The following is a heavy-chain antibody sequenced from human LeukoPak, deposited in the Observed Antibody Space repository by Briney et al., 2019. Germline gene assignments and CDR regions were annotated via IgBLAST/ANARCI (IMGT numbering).Heavy chain of an antibody. CDR3: ATMFGESSDFDH. V-gene: IGHV4-59*10. CDR2: LHSSGET. D-gene: IGHD3-10*02. Sequence: SETLSLTCVVSGGSISAYYWNWVRQPAGKGLEWIGRLHSSGETTSNPSLMSRATMSLDTSRNHFSLNLTSVTAADTAIYYCATMFGESSDFDHWGQGTLVTVSS. CDR1: GGSISAYY. J-gene: IGHJ4*02.